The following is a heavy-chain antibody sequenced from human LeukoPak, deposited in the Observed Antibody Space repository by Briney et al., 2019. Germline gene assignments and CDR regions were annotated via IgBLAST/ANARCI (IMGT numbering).Heavy chain of an antibody. V-gene: IGHV1-69*06. CDR3: ARTMKIGYSSLDY. Sequence: ASVKVSCKASGGTFSSYAISWVRQAPGQGLEWMGGIIPIFGTANYAQKFQGRVTITADKSTSTAYMELSSLRSEDTAVYYCARTMKIGYSSLDYWGQGTLVTVSS. CDR1: GGTFSSYA. J-gene: IGHJ4*02. D-gene: IGHD5-18*01. CDR2: IIPIFGTA.